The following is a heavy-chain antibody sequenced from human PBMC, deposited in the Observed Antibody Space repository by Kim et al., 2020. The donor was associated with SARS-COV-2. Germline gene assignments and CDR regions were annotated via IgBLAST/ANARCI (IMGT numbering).Heavy chain of an antibody. CDR3: ASVRLLGGYDSNYFDY. V-gene: IGHV4-39*07. D-gene: IGHD3-3*01. Sequence: SETLSLTCTVSGGSISSSSYYWGWIRQPPGKGLEWIGSIYYSGSTYYNPSLKSRVTISVDTSKNQFSLKLSSVTAADTAVYYCASVRLLGGYDSNYFDYWGQGTLVTVSS. CDR1: GGSISSSSYY. CDR2: IYYSGST. J-gene: IGHJ4*02.